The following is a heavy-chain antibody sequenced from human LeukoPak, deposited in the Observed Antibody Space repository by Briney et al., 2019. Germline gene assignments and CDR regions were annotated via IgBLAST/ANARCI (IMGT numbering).Heavy chain of an antibody. J-gene: IGHJ3*02. D-gene: IGHD6-19*01. Sequence: SETLTLTGSVSGGSISSSSTYYCGWIRQPPGKGLEWIGSIYYSGITYYNPSLKSQFTICVDTSKNQFSPKLSYVTAADTAVYYCARSRGFISVGYIGAFDRWGQGTMVTVSS. V-gene: IGHV4-39*01. CDR3: ARSRGFISVGYIGAFDR. CDR1: GGSISSSSTYY. CDR2: IYYSGIT.